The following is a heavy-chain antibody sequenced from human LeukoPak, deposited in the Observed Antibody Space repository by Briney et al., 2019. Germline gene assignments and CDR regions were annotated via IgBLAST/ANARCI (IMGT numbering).Heavy chain of an antibody. D-gene: IGHD3-9*01. CDR1: GFTFSSYA. J-gene: IGHJ4*02. V-gene: IGHV3-30-3*01. CDR2: ISYDGSNK. CDR3: AKDLLRYFDWLPSFDY. Sequence: GGSLRLSCAASGFTFSSYAMHWVRQAPGKGLVWVAVISYDGSNKYYADSVKGRFTISRDNSKNTLYLQMNSLRAEDTAVYYCAKDLLRYFDWLPSFDYWGQGTLVTVSS.